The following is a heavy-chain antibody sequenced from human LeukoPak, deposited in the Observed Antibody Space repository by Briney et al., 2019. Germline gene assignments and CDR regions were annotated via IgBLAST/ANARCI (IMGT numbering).Heavy chain of an antibody. V-gene: IGHV3-11*04. CDR3: ARVNSGSYYRPAHWYFDL. CDR1: GGSFGGYY. CDR2: ISSSGSTI. J-gene: IGHJ2*01. Sequence: LSLTCAVYGGSFGGYYWSWIRQPPGKGLEWVSYISSSGSTIYYADSVKGRFTISRDNAKNSLYLQMNSLRAEDTAVYYCARVNSGSYYRPAHWYFDLWGRGTLVTVSS. D-gene: IGHD1-26*01.